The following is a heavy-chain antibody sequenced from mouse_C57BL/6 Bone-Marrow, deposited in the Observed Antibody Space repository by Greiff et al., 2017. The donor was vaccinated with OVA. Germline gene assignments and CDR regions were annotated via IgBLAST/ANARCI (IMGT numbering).Heavy chain of an antibody. CDR2: ISSGGSYT. D-gene: IGHD2-4*01. CDR3: ARHDYDDISDYYFDY. J-gene: IGHJ2*01. CDR1: GFTFSSYG. V-gene: IGHV5-6*02. Sequence: DVMLVESGGDLVKPGGSLKISCAASGFTFSSYGMSWVRQTPDKRLEWVATISSGGSYTYYPDSVKGRFTISRDNAKNTLYLQMSSLKSEDTAIYYYARHDYDDISDYYFDYWGQGTTLTVSS.